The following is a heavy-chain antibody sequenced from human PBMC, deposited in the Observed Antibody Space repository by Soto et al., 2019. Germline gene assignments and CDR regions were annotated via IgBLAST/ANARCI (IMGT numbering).Heavy chain of an antibody. V-gene: IGHV1-8*01. CDR1: GYTFTSYD. J-gene: IGHJ6*02. CDR3: ARGRGLRCPSLVV. CDR2: MNPNSGNT. D-gene: IGHD5-12*01. Sequence: QVQLVQSGAEVKKPGASVKVSCKASGYTFTSYDINWVRQATGQGLEWMGWMNPNSGNTGYAHKFPGRVTITRNTSKGTAYMELSTLRSEDTAVYYCARGRGLRCPSLVVWGQGTTVTVSS.